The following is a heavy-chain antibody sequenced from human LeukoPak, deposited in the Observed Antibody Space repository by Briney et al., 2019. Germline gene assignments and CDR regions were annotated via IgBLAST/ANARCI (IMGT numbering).Heavy chain of an antibody. CDR2: ISYDGSNK. J-gene: IGHJ4*02. V-gene: IGHV3-30*18. D-gene: IGHD6-19*01. Sequence: PGGSLRLSCAASGFTVSSNYMSWVRQAPGKGLEWVAVISYDGSNKYYADSVKGRFTISRDNSKNTLYLQMNSLRAEDTAVYYCAKDGSSGWYFGFDYWGQGTLVTVSS. CDR1: GFTVSSNY. CDR3: AKDGSSGWYFGFDY.